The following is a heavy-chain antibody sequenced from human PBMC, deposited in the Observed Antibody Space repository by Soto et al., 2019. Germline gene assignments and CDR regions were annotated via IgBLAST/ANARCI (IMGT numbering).Heavy chain of an antibody. Sequence: QVQLVQSGAEVKKPGSSMKVSCKASGDSFSNHAISWVRQAPGQGLEWMGGIIPMLGTTNNAQKFQGRVTFTADKSTSTAYMELSSLRSDDTAVYYCARGGRYFDWLFSPWGQGTLVTVSS. CDR2: IIPMLGTT. CDR1: GDSFSNHA. V-gene: IGHV1-69*06. CDR3: ARGGRYFDWLFSP. J-gene: IGHJ4*02. D-gene: IGHD3-9*01.